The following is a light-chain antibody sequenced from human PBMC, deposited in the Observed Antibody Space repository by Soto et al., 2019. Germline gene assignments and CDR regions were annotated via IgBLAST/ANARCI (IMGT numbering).Light chain of an antibody. V-gene: IGLV2-23*01. CDR2: AAS. CDR3: CSYAGSSTWV. CDR1: NSDVGSYNV. J-gene: IGLJ3*02. Sequence: QSALTQPASVSGSPGQSITISCIGTNSDVGSYNVVSWYQQHPGTAPKLMIYAASKRPSGVSNRFSGSKTGNTASLTISGLQAEDEADYYCCSYAGSSTWVFGGGTQLTVL.